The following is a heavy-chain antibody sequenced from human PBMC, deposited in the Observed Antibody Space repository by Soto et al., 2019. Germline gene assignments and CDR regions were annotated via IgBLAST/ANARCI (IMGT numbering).Heavy chain of an antibody. CDR2: VNPSGGST. CDR1: GYTFTSYY. J-gene: IGHJ6*02. D-gene: IGHD2-15*01. CDR3: ARGYCSGGSCYSEWYYYYGMDV. Sequence: ASVKVSCKASGYTFTSYYMHWVRQAPGQGLEWMGIVNPSGGSTSYAQKFQGRVTMTRDTSTSTVYMELSSLRSEDTAVYYCARGYCSGGSCYSEWYYYYGMDVWGQGTTVTVSS. V-gene: IGHV1-46*01.